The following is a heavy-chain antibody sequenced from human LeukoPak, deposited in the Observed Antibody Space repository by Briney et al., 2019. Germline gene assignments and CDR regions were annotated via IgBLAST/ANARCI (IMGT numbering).Heavy chain of an antibody. Sequence: GGSLRLSCAASGFTFDDYAMHWVRQAPGKGLEWVSSISSSSSYIYYADSVKGRFTISRDNAKNSLYLQMNSLKTEDTAVYYCLMALGYWGQGTLVTVSS. V-gene: IGHV3-21*04. CDR3: LMALGY. D-gene: IGHD3-10*01. CDR1: GFTFDDYA. J-gene: IGHJ4*02. CDR2: ISSSSSYI.